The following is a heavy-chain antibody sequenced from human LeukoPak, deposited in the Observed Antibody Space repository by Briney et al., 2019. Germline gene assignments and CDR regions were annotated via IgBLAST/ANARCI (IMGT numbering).Heavy chain of an antibody. D-gene: IGHD3-10*02. CDR3: AELGITMIGGV. V-gene: IGHV3-23*01. J-gene: IGHJ6*04. Sequence: PGGSLRLSCAASGFTFSGYGMSWVRQAPGKGLEWVSAISGSGGSTYYADSVKGRFTISRDNSKNSLYLQMNSLRAEDTAVYYCAELGITMIGGVWGKGTTVTISS. CDR2: ISGSGGST. CDR1: GFTFSGYG.